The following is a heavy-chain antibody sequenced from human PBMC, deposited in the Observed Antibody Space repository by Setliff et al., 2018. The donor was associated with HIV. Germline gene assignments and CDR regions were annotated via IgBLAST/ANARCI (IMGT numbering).Heavy chain of an antibody. CDR3: ARPLTTSFNFWGDAFAI. J-gene: IGHJ3*02. V-gene: IGHV4-61*05. CDR2: I. CDR1: GDFFSSDYY. Sequence: SETLSLTCTVSGDFFSSDYYWGWIRQSPGKGLEWIGSISYNPSLGRRVTISVENSKNQFSLELTSVTAADTAVYYCARPLTTSFNFWGDAFAIWGPGRMVTVSS. D-gene: IGHD3-3*01.